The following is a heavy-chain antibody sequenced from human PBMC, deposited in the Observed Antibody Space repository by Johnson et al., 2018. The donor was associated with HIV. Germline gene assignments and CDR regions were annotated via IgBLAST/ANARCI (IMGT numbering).Heavy chain of an antibody. V-gene: IGHV3-30-3*01. J-gene: IGHJ3*02. Sequence: QVQLVESGGGVVQPGRSLRLSCAASGFTFSSYAVHWVRQAPGKGLEWVAVRLYDGSNKYYADSVKGRFTISRDTSKNTLYLQMNSLRAEDTAVYYCAKDRPYYYDSSGYYHPDAFDIWGQGTMVTVSS. D-gene: IGHD3-22*01. CDR1: GFTFSSYA. CDR3: AKDRPYYYDSSGYYHPDAFDI. CDR2: RLYDGSNK.